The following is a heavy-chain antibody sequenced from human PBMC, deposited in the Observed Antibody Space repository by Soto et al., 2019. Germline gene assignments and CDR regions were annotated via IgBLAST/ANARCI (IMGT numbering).Heavy chain of an antibody. D-gene: IGHD5-18*01. J-gene: IGHJ6*02. CDR1: GGTFSSYA. CDR3: ARSRDTYTAMEPYYYYGMDV. V-gene: IGHV1-69*13. CDR2: IIPIFGTA. Sequence: SVKVSCKASGGTFSSYAISWVRQAPGQGLEWMGGIIPIFGTANYAQKFQGRVTITADESTSTAYMELSSLRSEDTAVYYCARSRDTYTAMEPYYYYGMDVWGQGTTVTVSS.